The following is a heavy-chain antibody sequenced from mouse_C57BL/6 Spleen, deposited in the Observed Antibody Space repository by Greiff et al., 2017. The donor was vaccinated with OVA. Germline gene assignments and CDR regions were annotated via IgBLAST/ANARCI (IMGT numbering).Heavy chain of an antibody. V-gene: IGHV1-19*01. Sequence: VQLQQSGPVLVKPGASVKMSCKASGYTFTDYYMNWVQQSHGKSLEWIGVINPYNGGTSYNQKFKGKATLTVDKSSSTAYMELNSLTSEDSAVYYCAGGTAPFAYWGQGTLVTVSA. CDR1: GYTFTDYY. CDR2: INPYNGGT. J-gene: IGHJ3*01. D-gene: IGHD3-1*01. CDR3: AGGTAPFAY.